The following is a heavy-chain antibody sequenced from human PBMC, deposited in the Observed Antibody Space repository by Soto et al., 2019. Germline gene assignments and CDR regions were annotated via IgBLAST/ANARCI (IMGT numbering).Heavy chain of an antibody. V-gene: IGHV4-39*01. J-gene: IGHJ3*02. CDR1: GGSISSSSYY. CDR3: ARLSSGWAWGAFDI. Sequence: QLQLQESGPGLVRPSETLSLTCTVSGGSISSSSYYWGWIRQTPGKGLEWIGNIFYTGRTYYNPSLKSRLRISVDTSKNQFTLKLSSVTAADTAVYYCARLSSGWAWGAFDIWGQGTMVTVSS. D-gene: IGHD6-19*01. CDR2: IFYTGRT.